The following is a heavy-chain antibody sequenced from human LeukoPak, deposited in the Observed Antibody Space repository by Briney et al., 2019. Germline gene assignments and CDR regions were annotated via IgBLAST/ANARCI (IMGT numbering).Heavy chain of an antibody. CDR3: ARIIRTAGYYSNPKSGSFDL. Sequence: SETLSLTCTVSGASIRANHHYWAWVRQPPGKGLEWIGTIFSSGTAYYNPSLRTRVSISMDTSKNEFSLRLSAVTAADTGLYYCARIIRTAGYYSNPKSGSFDLWGQGILVTVSS. V-gene: IGHV4-39*01. CDR1: GASIRANHHY. D-gene: IGHD3-22*01. CDR2: IFSSGTA. J-gene: IGHJ5*02.